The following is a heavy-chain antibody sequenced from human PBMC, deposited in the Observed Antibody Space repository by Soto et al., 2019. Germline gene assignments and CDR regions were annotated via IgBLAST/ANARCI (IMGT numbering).Heavy chain of an antibody. J-gene: IGHJ4*02. CDR3: ARVSSSWYIDY. CDR2: ISYDGSNK. D-gene: IGHD6-13*01. CDR1: GFTFSSYA. Sequence: QVQLVESGGGVVQPGRSLRLPCAASGFTFSSYAMHWVRQAPGKGLEWVALISYDGSNKYYADSVKGRFTISRDNSKNTLYLQMNSLRAEDTAVYYCARVSSSWYIDYWGQGTLVTVSS. V-gene: IGHV3-30-3*01.